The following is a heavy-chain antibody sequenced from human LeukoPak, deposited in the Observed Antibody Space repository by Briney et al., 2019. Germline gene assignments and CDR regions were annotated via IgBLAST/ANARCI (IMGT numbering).Heavy chain of an antibody. J-gene: IGHJ6*03. Sequence: SETSSLXCAVYGGSFGGYYWNWIRQPPGKELEWIGEVNHSGSTKYNPSLKSRVTISVDTSKNQFSLQLSSVTAADTAVYYCARRPVRGYSGPSGEYYYYYYMDVWGKGTTVTVSS. V-gene: IGHV4-34*01. CDR3: ARRPVRGYSGPSGEYYYYYYMDV. CDR2: VNHSGST. D-gene: IGHD5-12*01. CDR1: GGSFGGYY.